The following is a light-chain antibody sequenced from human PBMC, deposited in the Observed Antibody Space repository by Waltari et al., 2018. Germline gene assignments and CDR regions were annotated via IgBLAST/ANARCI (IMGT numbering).Light chain of an antibody. CDR2: DVS. J-gene: IGLJ3*02. CDR1: SSDVGGYNY. V-gene: IGLV2-14*01. Sequence: QSALAQPASVSGSPGQSITISCTGTSSDVGGYNYVSWYQQHPGTPPKLMIYDVSKRPSGFSDRFSGSNSGNTASLTISGLQAEDEADYYCSSYTSSITHWVFGGGTKLTVL. CDR3: SSYTSSITHWV.